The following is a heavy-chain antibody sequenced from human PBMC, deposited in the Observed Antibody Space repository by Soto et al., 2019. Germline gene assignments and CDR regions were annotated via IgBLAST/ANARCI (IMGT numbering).Heavy chain of an antibody. J-gene: IGHJ6*02. CDR1: GFTFSSYG. D-gene: IGHD6-13*01. CDR3: AKTIAAAGTSYYYYGMDV. Sequence: PGGSLRLSCAASGFTFSSYGMHWVRQAPGKGLEWVAVISYDGSNKYYADSVKGRFTISRDNSKNTLYLQMNSLRAEDTAVYYCAKTIAAAGTSYYYYGMDVWGQGTTVTSP. V-gene: IGHV3-30*18. CDR2: ISYDGSNK.